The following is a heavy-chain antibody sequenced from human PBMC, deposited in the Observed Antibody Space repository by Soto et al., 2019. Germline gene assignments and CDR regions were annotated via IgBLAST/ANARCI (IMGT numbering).Heavy chain of an antibody. V-gene: IGHV4-4*07. CDR2: VYTSGGA. CDR3: ARLRNNWFDP. CDR1: GGSISSYY. Sequence: SETLSLTCTVSGGSISSYYWSWIRQPAGKGLEWIGRVYTSGGANYNPSLKSRVTMSVDTSKNQFSLKLSSVTAADTAVYYCARLRNNWFDPWGQGTLVTVSS. J-gene: IGHJ5*02.